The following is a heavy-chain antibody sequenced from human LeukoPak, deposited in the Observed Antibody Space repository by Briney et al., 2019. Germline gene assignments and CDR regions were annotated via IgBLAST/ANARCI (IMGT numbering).Heavy chain of an antibody. CDR3: AKVPSPFGVVRYFGY. J-gene: IGHJ4*02. D-gene: IGHD3-3*01. CDR1: GFTFSSYA. Sequence: GGSLRLSCAASGFTFSSYAMSWVRQAPGKGLEWVSAISGSGGSTYYADSVKGRFTISRDNSKNTLYLQMNSLRAEDTAVYYCAKVPSPFGVVRYFGYWGQGTLVTVSS. V-gene: IGHV3-23*01. CDR2: ISGSGGST.